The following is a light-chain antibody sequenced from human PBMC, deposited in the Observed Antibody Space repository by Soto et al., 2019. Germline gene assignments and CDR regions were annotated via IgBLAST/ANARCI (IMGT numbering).Light chain of an antibody. J-gene: IGLJ2*01. CDR3: SSYAGSNKFPYVG. Sequence: QSALTQPPSASGSPGQSVTISCTGTSSDVGGYNYVSWYQQHPGKAPKLMIYEVSKRPSGVPDRFSGSKSGNTASLTVSGLQAEDEADYYCSSYAGSNKFPYVGFGGGTQRTVL. V-gene: IGLV2-8*01. CDR2: EVS. CDR1: SSDVGGYNY.